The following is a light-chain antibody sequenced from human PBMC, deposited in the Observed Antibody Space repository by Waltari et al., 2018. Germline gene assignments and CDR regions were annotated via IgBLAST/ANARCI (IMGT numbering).Light chain of an antibody. Sequence: QSALTQPRSVSGSPGQSVTISCTGTSSDVGGYNYVSWYQHHPGKAPKLIIYDVTKLTSGVPDRFSASKSDNTASLTISGLQAEDEADYYCCSYAGSITFWVFGGGTKLTVL. V-gene: IGLV2-11*01. CDR1: SSDVGGYNY. J-gene: IGLJ3*02. CDR3: CSYAGSITFWV. CDR2: DVT.